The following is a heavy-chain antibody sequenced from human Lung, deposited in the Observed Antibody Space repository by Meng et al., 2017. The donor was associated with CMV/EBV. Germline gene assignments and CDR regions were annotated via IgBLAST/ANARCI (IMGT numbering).Heavy chain of an antibody. Sequence: SCEASGDTFSNYDINWIRQATGQGLEWMGWMTPRNGRVGYAQKFQGRMTMTADTSINTAYMELRSLRSDDTAVYYCARTFSFGWRDFWGQGTLVTVSS. CDR3: ARTFSFGWRDF. J-gene: IGHJ4*02. CDR1: GDTFSNYD. V-gene: IGHV1-8*01. D-gene: IGHD2/OR15-2a*01. CDR2: MTPRNGRV.